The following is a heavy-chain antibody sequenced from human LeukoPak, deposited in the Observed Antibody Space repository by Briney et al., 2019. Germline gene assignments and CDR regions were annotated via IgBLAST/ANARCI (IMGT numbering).Heavy chain of an antibody. CDR2: ISYDGSNK. D-gene: IGHD1-20*01. CDR1: GFTFSSYG. Sequence: GRSLRLSCAASGFTFSSYGMHWVRQAPGKGLEWVAVISYDGSNKYYADSVKGRFTISRDNSKNTLYLQMNSLRAEDTAVYYCAKLTGKGARYFDYWGQGTLVTVSS. CDR3: AKLTGKGARYFDY. V-gene: IGHV3-30*18. J-gene: IGHJ4*02.